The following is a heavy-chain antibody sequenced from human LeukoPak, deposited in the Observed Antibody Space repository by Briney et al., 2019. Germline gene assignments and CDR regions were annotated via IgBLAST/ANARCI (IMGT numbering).Heavy chain of an antibody. CDR1: GGSISSHY. J-gene: IGHJ6*03. CDR3: ARVGAALSFGYYYYYMDV. V-gene: IGHV4-59*11. D-gene: IGHD6-6*01. CDR2: IYYSGST. Sequence: SETLSLTCTVSGGSISSHYWSWIRQPPGKGLEWIGYIYYSGSTNYNPSLKSRVTISVDTSKNQFPLKLSSVTAADTAVYYCARVGAALSFGYYYYYMDVWGKGTTVTVSS.